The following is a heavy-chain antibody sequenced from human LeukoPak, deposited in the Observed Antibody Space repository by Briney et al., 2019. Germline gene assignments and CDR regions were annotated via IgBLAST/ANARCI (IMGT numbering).Heavy chain of an antibody. CDR1: GFTFSSYG. D-gene: IGHD5-12*01. CDR2: ISYDGSNN. J-gene: IGHJ4*02. V-gene: IGHV3-30*03. Sequence: GGSLRLSCAASGFTFSSYGMHWVRQAPGKGLEWMALISYDGSNNYYADSVKGRFTISRDNSKNTLYLQVNSLGAEDTAVYYCAIVRGYRGYDRQRGGGDFDYWGQGTLVTVSS. CDR3: AIVRGYRGYDRQRGGGDFDY.